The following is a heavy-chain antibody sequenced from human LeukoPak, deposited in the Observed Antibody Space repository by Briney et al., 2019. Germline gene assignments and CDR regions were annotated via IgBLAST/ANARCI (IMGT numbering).Heavy chain of an antibody. CDR2: INSDGSST. CDR3: ARGYNWNYGHFDY. CDR1: GFTFSRYW. Sequence: GGPLRLPCGASGFTFSRYWMHWVRQAPGKGLVRVSSINSDGSSTSYADSVKGRFTISRDNAKNTLYLQMNSLRAEDTAVYYCARGYNWNYGHFDYWGQGTLVTVSS. D-gene: IGHD1-7*01. J-gene: IGHJ4*02. V-gene: IGHV3-74*01.